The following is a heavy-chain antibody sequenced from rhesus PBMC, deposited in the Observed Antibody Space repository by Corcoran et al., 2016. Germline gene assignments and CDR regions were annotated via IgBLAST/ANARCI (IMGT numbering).Heavy chain of an antibody. CDR2: ISGSNGSP. J-gene: IGHJ4*01. Sequence: QLQLQESGPGLVKPSETLSLTCPVSGGSIRSYYWTWISQPPGKGLEWRGRISGSNGSPDYNHTLNSRVSISTDTSKNQFSLKLTSVTAADTAVYYWASYYYGRANFDFWGQGVLVTVSS. V-gene: IGHV4-173*01. D-gene: IGHD3-28*01. CDR3: ASYYYGRANFDF. CDR1: GGSIRSYY.